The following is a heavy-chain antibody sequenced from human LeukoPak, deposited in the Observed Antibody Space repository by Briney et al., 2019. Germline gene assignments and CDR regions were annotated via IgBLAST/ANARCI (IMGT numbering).Heavy chain of an antibody. V-gene: IGHV4-4*02. D-gene: IGHD4/OR15-4a*01. Sequence: SGTLSLTWAVSGDSISSGDWWSWWVRQPPGKGLEWIGEIHHGGSTNYHPSLKSRVTMSVDKPKNQFSLQLNSVTAADTAVYYCALARDYRSGPWGQGTLVTVSS. CDR3: ALARDYRSGP. J-gene: IGHJ5*02. CDR1: GDSISSGDW. CDR2: IHHGGST.